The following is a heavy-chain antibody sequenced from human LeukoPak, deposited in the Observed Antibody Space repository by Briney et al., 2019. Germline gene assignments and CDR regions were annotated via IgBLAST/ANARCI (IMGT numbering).Heavy chain of an antibody. D-gene: IGHD3-10*02. J-gene: IGHJ6*04. Sequence: GGSLRLSCAASGFTFSSYSMNWVRQAPGKGLEWVSYISSSSSTIYYADSVKGRFTISRDNAKNSLYLQMNSLRAEDTAVYHCAELGITMIGGVWGKGTTVTISS. V-gene: IGHV3-48*01. CDR1: GFTFSSYS. CDR3: AELGITMIGGV. CDR2: ISSSSSTI.